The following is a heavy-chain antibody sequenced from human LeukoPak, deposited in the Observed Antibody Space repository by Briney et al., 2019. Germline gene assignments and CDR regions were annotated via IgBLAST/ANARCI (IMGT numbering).Heavy chain of an antibody. Sequence: PSETLSLTCTVSGDSISTSNSYWGWIRQPPGEGLEWIGSIYYTGGTYYSPSLKSRVTISADTSQNQFSLKLSSVTAADTAVYYCASRKLGNDYWGQGTLVTVSS. J-gene: IGHJ4*02. CDR3: ASRKLGNDY. V-gene: IGHV4-39*07. CDR2: IYYTGGT. D-gene: IGHD7-27*01. CDR1: GDSISTSNSY.